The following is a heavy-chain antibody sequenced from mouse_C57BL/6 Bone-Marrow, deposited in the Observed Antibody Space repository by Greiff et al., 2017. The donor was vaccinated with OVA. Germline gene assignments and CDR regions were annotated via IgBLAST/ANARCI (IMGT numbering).Heavy chain of an antibody. Sequence: EVQLQQSGAELVRPGASVKLSCTASGFNIKDDYMHWVKQRPEQGLEWIGWIDPENGDTEYASKFQGKATITADTSSNTAYLQLSSLTSEDTAVYYCTKPVVAGNYYAMDYWGQGTSVTVSS. CDR3: TKPVVAGNYYAMDY. D-gene: IGHD1-1*01. CDR1: GFNIKDDY. CDR2: IDPENGDT. J-gene: IGHJ4*01. V-gene: IGHV14-4*01.